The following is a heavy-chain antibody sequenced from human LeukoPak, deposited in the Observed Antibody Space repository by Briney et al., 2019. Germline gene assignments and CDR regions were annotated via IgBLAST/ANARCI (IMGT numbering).Heavy chain of an antibody. Sequence: PGGSLRLSCAASGFTFGDYALSWVRQAPGKGLEWVALISYDGSNMYYADSVRGRFTISRDNSKNTLYLQMNSLRAEDTAVYYCAKVAKYCSAGVCRDGDYDAFDIWGQGTMVTVSS. J-gene: IGHJ3*02. CDR2: ISYDGSNM. V-gene: IGHV3-30*04. D-gene: IGHD2-8*02. CDR1: GFTFGDYA. CDR3: AKVAKYCSAGVCRDGDYDAFDI.